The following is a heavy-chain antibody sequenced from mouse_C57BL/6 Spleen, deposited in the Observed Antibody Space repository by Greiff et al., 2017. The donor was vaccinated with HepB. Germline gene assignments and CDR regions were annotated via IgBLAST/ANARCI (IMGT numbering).Heavy chain of an antibody. V-gene: IGHV1-69*01. CDR1: GYTFTSYW. CDR3: ARSGLPSSMDY. D-gene: IGHD3-1*01. Sequence: QVQLQQPGAELVMPGASVKLSCKASGYTFTSYWMHWVKHRPGQGLEWIGEIDPSDSYTNYNQEFKGKSTLTVDKSSSTAYMQFSSLTSEDSAVYYCARSGLPSSMDYWGRGTSVTVSS. J-gene: IGHJ4*01. CDR2: IDPSDSYT.